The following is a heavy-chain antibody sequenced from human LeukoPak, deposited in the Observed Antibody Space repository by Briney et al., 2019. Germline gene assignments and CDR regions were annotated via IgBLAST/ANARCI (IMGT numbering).Heavy chain of an antibody. CDR1: GCSISGYY. V-gene: IGHV4-59*01. J-gene: IGHJ4*02. CDR3: ARGPFGRGVIGGAIDY. Sequence: SETLSLTCTVSGCSISGYYWIWIRQPPGKGLEWIGYIYYSGSTNHNPSLKSRVTISVDTSKNQFSLKLSCLPAADTAVYYCARGPFGRGVIGGAIDYWGQGTLVTVSS. D-gene: IGHD3-10*01. CDR2: IYYSGST.